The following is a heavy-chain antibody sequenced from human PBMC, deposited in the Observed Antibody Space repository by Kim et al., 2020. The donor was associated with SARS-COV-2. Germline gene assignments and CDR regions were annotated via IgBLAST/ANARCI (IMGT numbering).Heavy chain of an antibody. V-gene: IGHV3-7*01. CDR2: IKQDGSEK. Sequence: GGSLRLSCAASGFTFSSYWMSWVRQAPGKGLEWVANIKQDGSEKYYVDSVKGRFTISRDNAKNSLYLQMNSLRAEDTAVYYCARAGTIFGVVIFDYWGQGTLVTVSS. D-gene: IGHD3-3*01. CDR3: ARAGTIFGVVIFDY. CDR1: GFTFSSYW. J-gene: IGHJ4*02.